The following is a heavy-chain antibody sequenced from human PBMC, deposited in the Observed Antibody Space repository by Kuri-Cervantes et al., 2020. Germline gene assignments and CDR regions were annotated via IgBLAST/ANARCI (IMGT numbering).Heavy chain of an antibody. J-gene: IGHJ4*02. CDR1: GFTFSNYG. Sequence: GESLKISCAGSGFTFSNYGIYWVRQTPGKGLEWVAFIRFDGTDKYYADSVKGRFTISRDTSKNTLFLQMDSLRTDDTAVYYCAKHLGGSSSSYWGQGTLVTVSS. CDR2: IRFDGTDK. D-gene: IGHD6-6*01. V-gene: IGHV3-30*02. CDR3: AKHLGGSSSSY.